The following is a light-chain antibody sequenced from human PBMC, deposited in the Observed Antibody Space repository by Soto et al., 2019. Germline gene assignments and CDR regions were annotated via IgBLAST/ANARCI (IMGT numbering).Light chain of an antibody. V-gene: IGLV2-14*01. CDR3: SAYTARSTLV. Sequence: QSALTQPASVSGSAGQSITISCSGTMRDVGAYNLVSWYQQHPGTAPKLIIYEVLNRPSGISSRFSGSRSGTTASLTISGLQAEDEGDYYCSAYTARSTLVFGGGTKLTVL. CDR2: EVL. J-gene: IGLJ3*02. CDR1: MRDVGAYNL.